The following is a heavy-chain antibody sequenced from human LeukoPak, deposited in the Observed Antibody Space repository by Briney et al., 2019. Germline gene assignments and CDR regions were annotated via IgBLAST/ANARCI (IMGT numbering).Heavy chain of an antibody. J-gene: IGHJ6*02. D-gene: IGHD2-15*01. Sequence: ASVKVSCKASGYTFTSYDINWVRQATGQGLGWMGWMNPNSGNTGYAQKFQGRVTMTRNTSISTAYMELSSLRSEDTAVYYCARGGGYCSGGSCYSFFYYGMDVWGQGTTVTVSS. CDR1: GYTFTSYD. CDR3: ARGGGYCSGGSCYSFFYYGMDV. CDR2: MNPNSGNT. V-gene: IGHV1-8*01.